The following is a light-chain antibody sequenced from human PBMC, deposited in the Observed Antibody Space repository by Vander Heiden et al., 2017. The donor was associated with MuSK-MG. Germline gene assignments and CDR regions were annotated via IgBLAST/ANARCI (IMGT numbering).Light chain of an antibody. J-gene: IGLJ3*02. CDR2: FND. CDR3: YYRANSGNHPLV. CDR1: SPRGCY. Sequence: SSELTQDTPVPVPLGQTVRITCQGDSPRGCYASCYQQQPAPAHALVIVFNDSRPCGVPDRFSCASSCDSTSSTTTSAEAEDEADDYYYYRANSGNHPLVFGGGTKLTVL. V-gene: IGLV3-19*01.